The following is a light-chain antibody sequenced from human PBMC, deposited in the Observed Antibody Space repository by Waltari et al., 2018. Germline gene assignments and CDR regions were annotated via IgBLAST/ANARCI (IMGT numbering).Light chain of an antibody. CDR3: SSYASSATVI. J-gene: IGLJ2*01. Sequence: VSWYQQHPGKVPKLVIHDVTKRPSGVSNRFSGSKSDNAASLTISGLQPEDEADYYCSSYASSATVIFGGGTKLTVL. CDR2: DVT. V-gene: IGLV2-14*03.